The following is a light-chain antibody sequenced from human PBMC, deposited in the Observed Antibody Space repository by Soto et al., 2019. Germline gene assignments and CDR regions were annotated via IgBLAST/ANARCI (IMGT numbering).Light chain of an antibody. Sequence: QTVVTQEPSLTVSPGGTITLTCASSTGAVTSGFYPNWFQQKPGQAPRALIYSTNNKYSWTPARFSGSLLGGKAALTLSGVQPEDEAEYYCLLYIGGGWVFSGGTKLTVL. J-gene: IGLJ3*02. CDR1: TGAVTSGFY. CDR2: STN. CDR3: LLYIGGGWV. V-gene: IGLV7-43*01.